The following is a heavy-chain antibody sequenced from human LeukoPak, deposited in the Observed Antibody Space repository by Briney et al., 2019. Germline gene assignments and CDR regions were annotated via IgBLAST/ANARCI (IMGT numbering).Heavy chain of an antibody. J-gene: IGHJ4*02. V-gene: IGHV4-59*01. CDR2: VYYSGST. D-gene: IGHD3-10*01. CDR3: ARRYASSYYYGSGSYNY. Sequence: SETLSLTCTVSGGSISTYYWSWVRQPPGKGLEWIGYVYYSGSTEYNPSLKSRVTMSVDTSKIQFSLTLNSMTAADTAVYSCARRYASSYYYGSGSYNYWGQGTLVTVSS. CDR1: GGSISTYY.